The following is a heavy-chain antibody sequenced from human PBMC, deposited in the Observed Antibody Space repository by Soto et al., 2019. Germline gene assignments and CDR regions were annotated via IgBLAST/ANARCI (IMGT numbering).Heavy chain of an antibody. CDR3: AKDGFSISPGHYYYYMDV. V-gene: IGHV3-30*18. CDR2: ISYDGSNR. D-gene: IGHD2-21*01. Sequence: QVQLVESGGGVVKPGRSLRLSCAASGFTFSSYGMQWVRQAPGKGLEWVAVISYDGSNRYYADSVKGRFTISRDNSKNTLYLQMNSLRGEDTDVYYCAKDGFSISPGHYYYYMDVWGKGTTVTVSS. CDR1: GFTFSSYG. J-gene: IGHJ6*03.